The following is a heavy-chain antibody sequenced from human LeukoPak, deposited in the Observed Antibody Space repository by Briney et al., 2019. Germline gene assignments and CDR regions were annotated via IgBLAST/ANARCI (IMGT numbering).Heavy chain of an antibody. CDR3: ARGPGYSYGPFDY. CDR1: GFTFSSYA. V-gene: IGHV3-64*01. Sequence: GGSLRLFRAASGFTFSSYAMHWVRQAPRKGLEYVSAISSNGGSTYYASSVKGRFSISRDNSKNTLYLQMGSLRAEDVAVYYCARGPGYSYGPFDYWGQGTLVTVSS. J-gene: IGHJ4*02. CDR2: ISSNGGST. D-gene: IGHD5-18*01.